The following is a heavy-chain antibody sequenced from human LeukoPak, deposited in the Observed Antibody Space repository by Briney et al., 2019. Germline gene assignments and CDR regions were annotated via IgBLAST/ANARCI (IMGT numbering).Heavy chain of an antibody. CDR3: AGGFDSSGYYYQPYYYYYMDV. D-gene: IGHD3-22*01. J-gene: IGHJ6*03. CDR1: GYTFTGYY. V-gene: IGHV1-2*02. CDR2: INPNSGGT. Sequence: GASVKVSCKASGYTFTGYYMHWVRQAPGQGLEWMGWINPNSGGTNYAQKFQGRVTMIRDTSISTAYMELSRLRSDDTAVYYCAGGFDSSGYYYQPYYYYYMDVWGKGTTVTVSS.